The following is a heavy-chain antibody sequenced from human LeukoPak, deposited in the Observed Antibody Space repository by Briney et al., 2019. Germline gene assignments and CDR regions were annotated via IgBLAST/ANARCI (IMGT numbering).Heavy chain of an antibody. CDR2: ISSSSSYI. CDR3: ARSSGAYYYYMDV. Sequence: PGGSLRLSCAASGFTFNSYSMNWVRQAPGKGLEWVSSISSSSSYIYYADSVKGRFTIPRDNAKNSLYLQMNSLRAEDTAVYYCARSSGAYYYYMDVWGKGTTVTVSS. V-gene: IGHV3-21*04. D-gene: IGHD7-27*01. CDR1: GFTFNSYS. J-gene: IGHJ6*03.